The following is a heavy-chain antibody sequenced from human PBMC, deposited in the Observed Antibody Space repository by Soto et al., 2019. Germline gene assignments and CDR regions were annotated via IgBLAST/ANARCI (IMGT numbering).Heavy chain of an antibody. V-gene: IGHV3-48*01. J-gene: IGHJ4*02. CDR3: ARVITSSGWYEDY. D-gene: IGHD6-19*01. CDR2: IGVSSSSI. CDR1: GFTFSSYS. Sequence: EVQLVESGGGLVQPGGSLRLSCAASGFTFSSYSMNWVRQAQGKGLEWVSYIGVSSSSIYYADSAKGRFTISRDNAKNSLYLQMNSLRAEDTAVYYCARVITSSGWYEDYWGQGTLVTVSS.